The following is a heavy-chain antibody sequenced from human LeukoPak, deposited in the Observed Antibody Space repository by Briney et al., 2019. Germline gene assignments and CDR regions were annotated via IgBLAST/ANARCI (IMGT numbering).Heavy chain of an antibody. CDR3: LKDGDIPTIIYWYFAL. CDR1: GFTLSTFV. CDR2: ISDDGSNR. D-gene: IGHD1-26*01. Sequence: GGSLRLSCTASGFTLSTFVMHWVGQAPGKGLEWVAVISDDGSNRYYGDSVKGRFTISRDNSKNTLYLQMNSLSAEHTRVYDCLKDGDIPTIIYWYFALWGRGTLVTVSS. J-gene: IGHJ2*01. V-gene: IGHV3-30*18.